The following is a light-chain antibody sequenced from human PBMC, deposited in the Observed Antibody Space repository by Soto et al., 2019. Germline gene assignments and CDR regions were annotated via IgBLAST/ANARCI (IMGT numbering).Light chain of an antibody. CDR1: SRDVGGYDF. J-gene: IGLJ1*01. CDR2: DVT. CDR3: ISHTSSSTYV. V-gene: IGLV2-14*01. Sequence: QSVLNQPASVFGSPGQSITISFTGTSRDVGGYDFVSWYQQHPGQAPKLMIYDVTNRPSGVSHRFSGSKSGNTASLTISGLQAEDEADYYCISHTSSSTYVFGTGTKVTVL.